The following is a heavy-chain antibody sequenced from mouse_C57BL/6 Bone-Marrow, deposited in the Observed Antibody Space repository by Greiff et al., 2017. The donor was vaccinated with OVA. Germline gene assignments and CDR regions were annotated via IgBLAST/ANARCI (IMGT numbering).Heavy chain of an antibody. Sequence: EVQLQQSGPELVKPGASVKISCKASGYTFTDYYMNWVKQSHGKSLEWIGDINTNNGGTSYNQKFKGKATLTVDKSSITAYMELRSLTSEDSSVYYCARGRYSNYHYWGQGTTLTVSS. V-gene: IGHV1-26*01. CDR3: ARGRYSNYHY. J-gene: IGHJ2*01. D-gene: IGHD2-5*01. CDR2: INTNNGGT. CDR1: GYTFTDYY.